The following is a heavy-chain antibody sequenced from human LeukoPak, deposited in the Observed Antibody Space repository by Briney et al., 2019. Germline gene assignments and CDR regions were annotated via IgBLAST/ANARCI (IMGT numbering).Heavy chain of an antibody. D-gene: IGHD3-10*01. V-gene: IGHV4-59*01. Sequence: PSETLSLTCTVSGGSISNYYWSWIRQPPGKGLEWIGYIYYSGSTNYNPPLRSRVTISVDTSKNQFSLKLSSVTAADTAVYYCARSHGSGSYYNLNDYWVQGTLVTVSS. CDR3: ARSHGSGSYYNLNDY. CDR2: IYYSGST. CDR1: GGSISNYY. J-gene: IGHJ4*02.